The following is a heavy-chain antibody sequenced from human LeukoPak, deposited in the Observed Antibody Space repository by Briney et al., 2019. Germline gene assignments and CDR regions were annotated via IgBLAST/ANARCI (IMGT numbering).Heavy chain of an antibody. V-gene: IGHV3-20*04. CDR2: INWNGVST. J-gene: IGHJ4*02. Sequence: PGGSLRLSCAASGFTFDDYGMSWVRQAPGKGLEWVSSINWNGVSTVYADSVKGRFTISRDNAKNSLYLQMNSLRAEDTALYYCARGGGQSLYYFAYWGQGTLVTVSS. CDR3: ARGGGQSLYYFAY. CDR1: GFTFDDYG. D-gene: IGHD2-15*01.